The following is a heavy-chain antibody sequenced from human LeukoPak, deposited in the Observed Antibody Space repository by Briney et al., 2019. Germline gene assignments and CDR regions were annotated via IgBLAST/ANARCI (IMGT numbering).Heavy chain of an antibody. CDR2: ISTSGTTR. Sequence: PGGSLRLSCAASGFTFSSYEMNWVRQAPGKGLEWVSYISTSGTTRYYADSVKGRFTISRDNAKNSLYLQMNSLRAEDTAVYYCARGGPLGTRLFRYYYMDVWGKGTTVTISS. J-gene: IGHJ6*03. CDR1: GFTFSSYE. V-gene: IGHV3-48*03. CDR3: ARGGPLGTRLFRYYYMDV. D-gene: IGHD2-21*01.